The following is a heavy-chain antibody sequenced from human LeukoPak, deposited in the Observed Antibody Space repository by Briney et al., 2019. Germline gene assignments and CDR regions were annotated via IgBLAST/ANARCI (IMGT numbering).Heavy chain of an antibody. D-gene: IGHD2-2*01. V-gene: IGHV3-30*04. CDR3: ARGGDIVVVPAAMGAFDI. J-gene: IGHJ3*02. CDR2: ISYDGSNK. Sequence: GGSLRLSCAASGFTFSSYAMHWVRQAPGKVLEWVAVISYDGSNKYYADSVKGRFTNSRDNSENTLYLQMDSLRAEDTAVYYCARGGDIVVVPAAMGAFDIWGQGTMVTVSS. CDR1: GFTFSSYA.